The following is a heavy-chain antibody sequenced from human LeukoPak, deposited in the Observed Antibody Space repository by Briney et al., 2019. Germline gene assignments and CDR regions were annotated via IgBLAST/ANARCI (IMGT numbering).Heavy chain of an antibody. CDR1: DGSISTFY. V-gene: IGHV4-4*07. CDR3: AGEPVLRNSYTNYFDY. Sequence: SETLSLTCSVSDGSISTFYWGWIRQPAGKGLEWIGRIYTGGTTNYNPSFKSRVTISLDKSKNQFSLKLRSVTAADTAVYYCAGEPVLRNSYTNYFDYWDQGTLVTVSS. D-gene: IGHD2-2*02. J-gene: IGHJ4*02. CDR2: IYTGGTT.